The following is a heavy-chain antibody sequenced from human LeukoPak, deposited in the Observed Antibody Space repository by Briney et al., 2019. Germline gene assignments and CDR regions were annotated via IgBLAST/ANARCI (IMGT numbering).Heavy chain of an antibody. CDR3: ARVGRDKYYFDY. J-gene: IGHJ4*02. CDR2: SIPIVGTA. CDR1: GGTFSSCA. V-gene: IGHV1-69*05. Sequence: GASVKVSCRAAGGTFSSCAISWVRQAPGQGLEGMGRSIPIVGTANYAQKFHGRVTITTDESTSTAYMELSSLRSEDTAVYYCARVGRDKYYFDYWGQGTLVTVSS.